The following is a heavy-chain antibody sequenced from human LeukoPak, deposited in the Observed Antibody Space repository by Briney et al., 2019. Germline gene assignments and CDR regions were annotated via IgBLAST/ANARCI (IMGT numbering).Heavy chain of an antibody. Sequence: PGGSLRLSCAASGFTFSSYWMTWVRQAPGRGLEWVATIKADGGDKYYVNSVKGRFTISRDNAKNSLSLQMDNLRAEDTAVYYCARGGLWGADYWGQGTLVNVSS. D-gene: IGHD3-16*01. CDR3: ARGGLWGADY. CDR2: IKADGGDK. V-gene: IGHV3-7*01. J-gene: IGHJ4*02. CDR1: GFTFSSYW.